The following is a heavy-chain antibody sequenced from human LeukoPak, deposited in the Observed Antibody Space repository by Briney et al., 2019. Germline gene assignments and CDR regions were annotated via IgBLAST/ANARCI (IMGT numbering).Heavy chain of an antibody. V-gene: IGHV3-64*01. Sequence: AGGSLRLSCAASEFTFSSYAMHWVRQAPGKGLEYVSAISSNGGSTYYANSVKGRFTISRDNSKNTLYLQMGSLRAEDMAVYYCARDGYSSGRHGAFDIWGQGTMVTVSS. CDR3: ARDGYSSGRHGAFDI. J-gene: IGHJ3*02. CDR2: ISSNGGST. CDR1: EFTFSSYA. D-gene: IGHD6-19*01.